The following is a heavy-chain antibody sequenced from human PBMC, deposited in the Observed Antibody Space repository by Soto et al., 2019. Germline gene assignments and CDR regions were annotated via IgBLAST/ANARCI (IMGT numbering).Heavy chain of an antibody. J-gene: IGHJ6*02. CDR2: IIPIFGTA. D-gene: IGHD1-26*01. V-gene: IGHV1-69*12. Sequence: QVQLVQSGAEVKKPGSSVKVSCKASGGTFSSYAISWVRQAPGQGLEWMGGIIPIFGTADYAQKFQGRVTITADASTSTAYMELSSLRSEDTAVYYCASHSGSSPEGRYYSGMDVWGQGTTVTVSS. CDR1: GGTFSSYA. CDR3: ASHSGSSPEGRYYSGMDV.